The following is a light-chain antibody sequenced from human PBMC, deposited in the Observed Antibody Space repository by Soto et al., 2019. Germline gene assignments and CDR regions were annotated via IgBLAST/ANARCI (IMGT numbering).Light chain of an antibody. CDR2: EVT. CDR3: CSYASNRTLRV. CDR1: SSDVGSYNL. J-gene: IGLJ1*01. V-gene: IGLV2-23*02. Sequence: QSVLTQPASVSGSPGQSITISCTGTSSDVGSYNLVSWYQHHPGKAPKLMIHEVTKRPSGVSNRFSGSKSDNTASLTISGLQAEDEADYYCCSYASNRTLRVFGTGTKVTVL.